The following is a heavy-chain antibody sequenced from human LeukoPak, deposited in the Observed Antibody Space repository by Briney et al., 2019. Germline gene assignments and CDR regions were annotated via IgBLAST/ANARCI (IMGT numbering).Heavy chain of an antibody. D-gene: IGHD6-6*01. Sequence: SETLSLTCTVSGGSISSYYWSWIRQPPGKGLEWIGYIYYSGSTNYNPSLKSRVTILVETSKNQFSLMLSSVTAADTAVYFCARDWGVDARPGYMDVWGKGTTVTVSS. J-gene: IGHJ6*03. CDR3: ARDWGVDARPGYMDV. CDR2: IYYSGST. V-gene: IGHV4-59*01. CDR1: GGSISSYY.